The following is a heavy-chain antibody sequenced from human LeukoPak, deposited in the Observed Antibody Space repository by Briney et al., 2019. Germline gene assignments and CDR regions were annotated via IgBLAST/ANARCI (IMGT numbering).Heavy chain of an antibody. Sequence: PSETLSLTCTVSGGSISSSSYYWGWIRQPPGKGLEWIGSIYYSGSTFYNPSLKSRVTISVDTSKNQFSLKLSSVTAADTAVYYCARLGILWFGELNWFDPWGQGTLVTVSS. D-gene: IGHD3-10*01. J-gene: IGHJ5*02. CDR1: GGSISSSSYY. V-gene: IGHV4-39*01. CDR2: IYYSGST. CDR3: ARLGILWFGELNWFDP.